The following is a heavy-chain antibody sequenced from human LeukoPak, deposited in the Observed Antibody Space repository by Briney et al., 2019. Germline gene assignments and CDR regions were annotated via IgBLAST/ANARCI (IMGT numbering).Heavy chain of an antibody. J-gene: IGHJ5*02. CDR3: ARDGGYSYGIGTGFDP. D-gene: IGHD5-18*01. V-gene: IGHV4-59*01. CDR2: IYYSGST. Sequence: SETLSLTCAVYGGSFSGYYWSWIRQPPGKGLEWIGYIYYSGSTNYNPSLKSRVTISVDTSKNQFSLKLSSVTAADTAVYYCARDGGYSYGIGTGFDPWGQGTLVTVSS. CDR1: GGSFSGYY.